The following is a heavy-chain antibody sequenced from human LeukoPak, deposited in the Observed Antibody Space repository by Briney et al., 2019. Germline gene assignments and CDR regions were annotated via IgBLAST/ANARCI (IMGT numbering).Heavy chain of an antibody. Sequence: GASVKVSCKASGYTFTSYYMHWVRQTPGQGLEWMGLINPTGGSTGYAQKFQGRVTMTRDMSTSTDYMELSSLRSEDTANYYCARDNSVGDNAWWFDPWGQGTLVTVSS. CDR3: ARDNSVGDNAWWFDP. CDR1: GYTFTSYY. V-gene: IGHV1-46*01. D-gene: IGHD1-26*01. CDR2: INPTGGST. J-gene: IGHJ5*02.